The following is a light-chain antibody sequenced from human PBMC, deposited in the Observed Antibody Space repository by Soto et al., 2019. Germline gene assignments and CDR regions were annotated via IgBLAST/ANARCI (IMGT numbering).Light chain of an antibody. CDR1: QSLVNTDGNTF. J-gene: IGKJ4*01. CDR2: GVS. CDR3: MQGTHWPRP. V-gene: IGKV2-30*01. Sequence: DVVMTQSPLSLPVTPGQPASISCRSSQSLVNTDGNTFLNCLQQRPGQSPRRPTYGVSNRDSGVPDSFSGSGSGTHFTLKISRVEAGNVGVFHCMQGTHWPRPFGRGTKVDIK.